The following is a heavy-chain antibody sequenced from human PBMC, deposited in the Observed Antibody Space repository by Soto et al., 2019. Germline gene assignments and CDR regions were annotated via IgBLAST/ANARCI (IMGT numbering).Heavy chain of an antibody. CDR2: IIPIFATP. Sequence: QVQLVQSGAEVKKPGSSVKVSCRGSGGFNSHSISWVRQAPGQGLEWMGGIIPIFATPTYAQKFQGRVTITADKSTYTSYMELSRLTSEDTAVYYCARGGPVIIPAATNWFDPWGQGTLVSVSS. CDR3: ARGGPVIIPAATNWFDP. CDR1: GGFNSHS. V-gene: IGHV1-69*06. J-gene: IGHJ5*02. D-gene: IGHD2-2*01.